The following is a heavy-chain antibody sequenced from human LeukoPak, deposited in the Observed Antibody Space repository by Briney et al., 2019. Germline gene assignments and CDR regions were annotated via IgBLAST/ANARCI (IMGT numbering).Heavy chain of an antibody. V-gene: IGHV1-2*02. Sequence: ASVKVSCKASGYTFTEHYMHWVRQAPGQGLEWMGEIHSNSGGTRYAQRFQGRVTTTRDTSISTVYMELSSLTSDDSAAYYCARDPPSDPSVSFDYWGQGSLVTVSS. CDR1: GYTFTEHY. CDR2: IHSNSGGT. CDR3: ARDPPSDPSVSFDY. J-gene: IGHJ4*02. D-gene: IGHD5-24*01.